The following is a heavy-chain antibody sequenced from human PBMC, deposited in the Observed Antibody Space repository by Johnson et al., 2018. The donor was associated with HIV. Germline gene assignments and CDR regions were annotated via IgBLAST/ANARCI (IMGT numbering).Heavy chain of an antibody. CDR3: ARGSQEMVTIWNAFDI. V-gene: IGHV3-23*04. Sequence: VQLVESGGGVVQPGGSLRLSCEASGFTFKNYAMHWVRQAPGKGLEWVSAISGSGGSTYYADSVKGRFTISRDNSKNTLYLQMNSMRAEDTAVYYCARGSQEMVTIWNAFDIWGQGTMVTVSS. CDR2: ISGSGGST. D-gene: IGHD5-24*01. J-gene: IGHJ3*02. CDR1: GFTFKNYA.